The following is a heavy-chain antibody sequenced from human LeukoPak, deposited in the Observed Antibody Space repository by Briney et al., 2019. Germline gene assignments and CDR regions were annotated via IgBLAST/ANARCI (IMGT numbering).Heavy chain of an antibody. CDR2: IYSGGST. CDR1: GFTFSSNY. J-gene: IGHJ3*02. V-gene: IGHV3-53*01. D-gene: IGHD3-16*02. CDR3: AAGQYCSVWGSYLHDAFDM. Sequence: GGSLRLSCAASGFTFSSNYMSWVRQAPGKGVEWVSVIYSGGSTYYSDSVMGRFTISIDDSKNTLYLPMNSLDADDTAGFYFAAGQYCSVWGSYLHDAFDMWGQGTLVTVSS.